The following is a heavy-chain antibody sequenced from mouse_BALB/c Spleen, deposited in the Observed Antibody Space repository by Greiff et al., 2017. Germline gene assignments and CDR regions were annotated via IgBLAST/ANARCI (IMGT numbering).Heavy chain of an antibody. CDR2: INSNGGST. CDR3: ASDRGGNLDY. V-gene: IGHV5-6-3*01. Sequence: EVQLLESGGGLVQPGGSLKLSCAASGFTFSSYGMPWVRQTPDKRLEWVATINSNGGSTYYPDSVKGRFTISRDNAKNTLYLQMRSLKSEDAAMYYCASDRGGNLDYWGQGTTLTVSS. J-gene: IGHJ2*01. D-gene: IGHD2-1*01. CDR1: GFTFSSYG.